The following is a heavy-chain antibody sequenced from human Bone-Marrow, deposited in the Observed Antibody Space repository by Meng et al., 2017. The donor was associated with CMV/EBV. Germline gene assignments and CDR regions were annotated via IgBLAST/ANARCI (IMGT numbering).Heavy chain of an antibody. Sequence: SETLSLTCAVYGGSFSGYYWSWIRQPPGKGLEWIGEINHSGSTNYNPSLKSGVTISVDTSKNQFSLKLSSVTAADTAVYYCARGRIIVVVPAAPGVPWFDPWGQGTLVTVSS. CDR1: GGSFSGYY. CDR2: INHSGST. V-gene: IGHV4-34*01. D-gene: IGHD2-2*01. CDR3: ARGRIIVVVPAAPGVPWFDP. J-gene: IGHJ5*02.